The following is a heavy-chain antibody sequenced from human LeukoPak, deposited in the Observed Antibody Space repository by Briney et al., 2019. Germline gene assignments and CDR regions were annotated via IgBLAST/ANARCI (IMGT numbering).Heavy chain of an antibody. Sequence: GEPLKISCKGSGSRFTSYWIGWVRPLPGKGLEGMGIIYPGDSDTRYSPSFQGQVTISADKSISTAYLQWSSLKASDTAMYYCARLEYYYDSSGNTPDYWGQGTLVTVSS. V-gene: IGHV5-51*01. CDR2: IYPGDSDT. CDR3: ARLEYYYDSSGNTPDY. CDR1: GSRFTSYW. D-gene: IGHD3-22*01. J-gene: IGHJ4*02.